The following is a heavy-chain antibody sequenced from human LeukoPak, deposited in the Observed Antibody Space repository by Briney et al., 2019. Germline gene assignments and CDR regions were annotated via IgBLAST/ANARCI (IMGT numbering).Heavy chain of an antibody. CDR2: ISPYNGNT. CDR1: GYTFSYYG. J-gene: IGHJ4*02. V-gene: IGHV1-18*01. CDR3: AREDGGIFTAYY. Sequence: ASVKVSCKASGYTFSYYGISWVRQAPGQGLEWMGWISPYNGNTKYAQKLQGRVTMTTDTSTSTAYMELRTLKSDDTAVYYCAREDGGIFTAYYWGQGTLVTVSS.